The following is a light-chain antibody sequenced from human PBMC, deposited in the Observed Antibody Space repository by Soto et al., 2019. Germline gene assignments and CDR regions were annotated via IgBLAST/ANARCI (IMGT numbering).Light chain of an antibody. CDR1: QSISTW. CDR3: QQYNTYSKT. J-gene: IGKJ1*01. CDR2: DAS. V-gene: IGKV1-5*01. Sequence: DIQITHSPSTLSASVGDRVTITCRASQSISTWLALYQQRPGKAPKLLIFDASSLESGVPSRFSGSGSGTEFTLTISSLQSDDFATYFCQQYNTYSKTFGQGTKVDIK.